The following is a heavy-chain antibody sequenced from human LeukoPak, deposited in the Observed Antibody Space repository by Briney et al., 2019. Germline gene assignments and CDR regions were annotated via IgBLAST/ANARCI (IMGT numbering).Heavy chain of an antibody. CDR3: ARGRNSWYNY. CDR2: MNPNSGNT. Sequence: GASVKFSCKASGYTFTSEDINWVRQAPGQGPEWMGWMNPNSGNTGLTQKFQGRVTMTRDTSISTAYMELNSLKSEDTAVYFCARGRNSWYNYWGQGTLVTVSS. D-gene: IGHD6-13*01. CDR1: GYTFTSED. J-gene: IGHJ4*02. V-gene: IGHV1-8*01.